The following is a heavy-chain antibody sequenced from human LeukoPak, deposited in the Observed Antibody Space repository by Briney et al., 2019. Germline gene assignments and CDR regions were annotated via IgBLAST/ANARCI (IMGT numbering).Heavy chain of an antibody. D-gene: IGHD6-19*01. CDR3: ARPKSSGWYRGGGIAPQYYYYMDV. CDR2: LYYSGTT. J-gene: IGHJ6*03. Sequence: SETLSLTCTVSGGSISSSSYYWGWLRQPPGTGLEWIGNLYYSGTTYYSPSLKSRVTISVDTSKNQFSLKLSSVTAADTAVYYCARPKSSGWYRGGGIAPQYYYYMDVWGKGTTVTISS. V-gene: IGHV4-39*07. CDR1: GGSISSSSYY.